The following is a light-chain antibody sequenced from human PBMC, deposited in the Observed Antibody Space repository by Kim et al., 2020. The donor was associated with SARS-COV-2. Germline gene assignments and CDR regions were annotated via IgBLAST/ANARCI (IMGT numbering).Light chain of an antibody. CDR3: AAWDDSLNGHV. V-gene: IGLV1-44*01. Sequence: QSVLTQPPSASGTPGQRVTISCSGSSSNIGSNPVDWYQQLPGTAPKLLIYNNNQRPSGAPDRFSGSKSGTSASLAISGHQSEDEADYYCAAWDDSLNGHVFGTGTKVTVL. J-gene: IGLJ1*01. CDR1: SSNIGSNP. CDR2: NNN.